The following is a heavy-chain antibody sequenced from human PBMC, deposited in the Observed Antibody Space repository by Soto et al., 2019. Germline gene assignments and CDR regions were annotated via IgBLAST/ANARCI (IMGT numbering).Heavy chain of an antibody. Sequence: GGSLTLSCAASGFTFSSYGMHWVRQAPGKGLEWVAVIWYDGSNKYYADSVKGRFTISRDNSKNTLYLQMNSLRAEDTAVHYCARDGIVVVTATTGGLDAFDIWGQGTMVTVS. CDR3: ARDGIVVVTATTGGLDAFDI. V-gene: IGHV3-33*01. CDR2: IWYDGSNK. CDR1: GFTFSSYG. D-gene: IGHD2-21*02. J-gene: IGHJ3*02.